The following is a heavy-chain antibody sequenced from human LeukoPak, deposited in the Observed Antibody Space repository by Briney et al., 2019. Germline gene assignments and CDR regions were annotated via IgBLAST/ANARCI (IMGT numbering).Heavy chain of an antibody. CDR1: GFTFSSYW. D-gene: IGHD5-12*01. CDR3: ARSIPDIVATIDP. J-gene: IGHJ5*02. Sequence: GGSLRLSCAASGFTFSSYWMSWVRQAPGKGLEWVANIKQDGSEKYYVDSVKGRFTISRDNAKNSLYPQMNSLRAEDTAVYYCARSIPDIVATIDPWGQGTLVTVSS. CDR2: IKQDGSEK. V-gene: IGHV3-7*01.